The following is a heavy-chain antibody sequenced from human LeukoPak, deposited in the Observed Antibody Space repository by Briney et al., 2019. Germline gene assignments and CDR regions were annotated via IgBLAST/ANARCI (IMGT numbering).Heavy chain of an antibody. J-gene: IGHJ4*02. D-gene: IGHD3-10*01. Sequence: SETLSLTCTVSGGSISSSIYYWGWIRQPPGKGLEWIGSIYYSGSTYYNPSLKSRVTISVDTSKNQFSLKLSSVTAADTAVYYCARSMVRGVIWGQGTLVTVSS. CDR1: GGSISSSIYY. CDR3: ARSMVRGVI. V-gene: IGHV4-39*01. CDR2: IYYSGST.